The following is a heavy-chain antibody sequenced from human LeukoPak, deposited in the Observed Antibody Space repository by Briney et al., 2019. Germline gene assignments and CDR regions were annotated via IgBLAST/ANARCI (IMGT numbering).Heavy chain of an antibody. V-gene: IGHV4-39*07. CDR3: IRRVPGSEEEDY. CDR2: IYYSGST. J-gene: IGHJ4*02. D-gene: IGHD6-19*01. CDR1: GGSISSSSYY. Sequence: SETLSLTCTVSGGSISSSSYYWGWIRQPPGKGLEWIGSIYYSGSTYYNPSLKSRVTISVDTSKNQFSLKLSSVTAEDTAVYYCIRRVPGSEEEDYWGQGTLVTVSS.